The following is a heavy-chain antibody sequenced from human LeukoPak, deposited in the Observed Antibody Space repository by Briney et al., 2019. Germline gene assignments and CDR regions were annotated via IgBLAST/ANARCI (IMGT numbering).Heavy chain of an antibody. V-gene: IGHV3-30*18. D-gene: IGHD6-13*01. CDR1: GSTLSTYG. J-gene: IGHJ4*02. CDR2: ISNDGSNK. CDR3: AKDKSWSLDY. Sequence: GRSLRLSCAASGSTLSTYGIHWVRQAPGKGLEWVAVISNDGSNKYYADSVKGRFTISRDISKNTLFLQMNSLRTEDAAVYYCAKDKSWSLDYWGQGTLVTVSS.